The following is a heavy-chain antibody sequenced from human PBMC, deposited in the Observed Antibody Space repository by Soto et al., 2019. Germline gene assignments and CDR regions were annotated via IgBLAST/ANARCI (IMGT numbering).Heavy chain of an antibody. V-gene: IGHV1-8*01. Sequence: QVQLVQSGAEVKKPGASVKVSCKASGYTFTSFDIYWVRQATGQGLEWMGWMNPYSGNTGFTQKFQDRVTMTRNTSRNTAYMELSSLRSEDTSVYFCTRGQGNIWGQGSLVTVSS. CDR3: TRGQGNI. J-gene: IGHJ4*02. CDR1: GYTFTSFD. CDR2: MNPYSGNT.